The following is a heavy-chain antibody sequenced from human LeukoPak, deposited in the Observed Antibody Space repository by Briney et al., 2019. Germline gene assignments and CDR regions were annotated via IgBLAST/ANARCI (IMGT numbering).Heavy chain of an antibody. J-gene: IGHJ6*03. CDR3: GRHQWHYYYYMGV. CDR1: GASISSSSYY. CDR2: IYYSGDT. Sequence: SETLSLTCTVSGASISSSSYYWGWIRQPPGKGLEWIVSIYYSGDTYYNPSLQRRRVTISVDTSKNQFYLRLSSVTGADTAVYCCGRHQWHYYYYMGVWGKGSRVTVSS. V-gene: IGHV4-39*01. D-gene: IGHD6-19*01.